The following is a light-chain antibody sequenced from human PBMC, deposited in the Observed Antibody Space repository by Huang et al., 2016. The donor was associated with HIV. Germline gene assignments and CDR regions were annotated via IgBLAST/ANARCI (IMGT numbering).Light chain of an antibody. Sequence: IVMTQSPLSLPVTPGEPASISCRSSQSLLHSNGYDYLDWYLQKAGQSPQLLIYLGSNRASGVPDRFRGSGSGTDFTLKISRVEAEDVGVYYCMQALQTPPTFGQGTRLEIK. CDR3: MQALQTPPT. J-gene: IGKJ5*01. CDR2: LGS. V-gene: IGKV2-28*01. CDR1: QSLLHSNGYDY.